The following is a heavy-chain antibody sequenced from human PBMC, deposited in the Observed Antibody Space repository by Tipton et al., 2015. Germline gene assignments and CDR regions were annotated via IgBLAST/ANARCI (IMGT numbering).Heavy chain of an antibody. D-gene: IGHD4-23*01. CDR1: SDSISKYY. V-gene: IGHV4-59*01. CDR2: IQYSGST. CDR3: ARARGRHGGLFDS. J-gene: IGHJ4*02. Sequence: LRLSCSVSSDSISKYYWSWIRQPPGKELEWIGYIQYSGSTNYNPSLKSRVTISVDTSKTRFSRKMSSVTASDTAVYYCARARGRHGGLFDSWGQGSLVTVSS.